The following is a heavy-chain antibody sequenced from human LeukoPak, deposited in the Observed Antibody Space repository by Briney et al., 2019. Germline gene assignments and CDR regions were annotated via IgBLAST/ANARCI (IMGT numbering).Heavy chain of an antibody. V-gene: IGHV3-23*01. D-gene: IGHD3-10*01. J-gene: IGHJ4*02. Sequence: PGGSLRLSCAASGFTFSSYAMTWVRQAPGKGLEWVSGISGSGGSTYYADSVKGRFSISRDNSKNSLYLQMNSLRAEDTAVYYCATHSDGFGEFFDYWGQGTLVTVSS. CDR2: ISGSGGST. CDR3: ATHSDGFGEFFDY. CDR1: GFTFSSYA.